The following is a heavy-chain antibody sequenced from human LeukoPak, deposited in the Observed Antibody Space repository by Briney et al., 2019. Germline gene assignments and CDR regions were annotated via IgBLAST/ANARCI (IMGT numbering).Heavy chain of an antibody. CDR3: AREGPNSSGLDY. J-gene: IGHJ4*02. V-gene: IGHV4-61*02. Sequence: PSQTLSLTCTISGGSISSGSYFWSWIRQPAGKGLEWIGRIYTRGSTNYNPSLKSRVTISVDTSRNQFSLKLSSVTAADTAVYYCAREGPNSSGLDYWGQGTLVTVSS. D-gene: IGHD3-22*01. CDR1: GGSISSGSYF. CDR2: IYTRGST.